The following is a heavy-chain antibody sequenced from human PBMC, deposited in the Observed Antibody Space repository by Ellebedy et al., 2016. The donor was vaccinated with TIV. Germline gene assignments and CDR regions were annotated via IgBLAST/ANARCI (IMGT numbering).Heavy chain of an antibody. J-gene: IGHJ4*02. CDR3: ARDRPITGRTSWCFDY. CDR2: LNVDGTFT. CDR1: GFTFSSYY. Sequence: PGGSLRLSCAASGFTFSSYYMHWVRQAPGKELVCVSRLNVDGTFTSYADSVKGRFTISRDSSKNTVYLQMNSLTAEDAAVYYCARDRPITGRTSWCFDYWGQGALVTVSA. D-gene: IGHD1/OR15-1a*01. V-gene: IGHV3-74*01.